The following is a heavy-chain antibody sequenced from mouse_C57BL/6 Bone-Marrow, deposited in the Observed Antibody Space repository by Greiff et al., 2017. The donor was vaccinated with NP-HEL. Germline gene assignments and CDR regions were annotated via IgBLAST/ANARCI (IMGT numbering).Heavy chain of an antibody. D-gene: IGHD2-4*01. CDR2: ISNGGGST. CDR3: ASLYYDYGEFAY. V-gene: IGHV5-12*01. J-gene: IGHJ3*01. CDR1: GFTFSDYY. Sequence: DVMLVESGGGLVQPGGSLKLSCAASGFTFSDYYMYWVRQTPEKRLEWVAYISNGGGSTYYPDTVKGRFTISRDNAKNTLYLQMSRLKSEDTAMYYCASLYYDYGEFAYWGQGTLVTVSA.